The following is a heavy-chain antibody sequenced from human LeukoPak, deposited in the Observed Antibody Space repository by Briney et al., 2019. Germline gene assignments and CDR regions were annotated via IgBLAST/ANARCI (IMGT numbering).Heavy chain of an antibody. J-gene: IGHJ5*02. CDR3: AKDTSGWSLT. CDR1: GFAFSGYE. V-gene: IGHV3-48*03. CDR2: ISDTGGAI. Sequence: GGSLRVSCAASGFAFSGYEMYGVRQAPGKGLEWISYISDTGGAIHYADSVKGRFTISRDNAKNSLYLQMNSLRAEDTAVYYCAKDTSGWSLTWGQGTLVTVSS. D-gene: IGHD6-19*01.